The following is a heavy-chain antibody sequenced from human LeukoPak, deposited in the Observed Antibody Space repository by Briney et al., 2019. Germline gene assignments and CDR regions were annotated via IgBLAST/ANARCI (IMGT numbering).Heavy chain of an antibody. CDR1: GGSFSGYY. CDR3: ARRSTLLSSTSCYMN. CDR2: INHSGST. J-gene: IGHJ4*02. Sequence: SETLSLTCAVYGGSFSGYYWSWIRQPPGKELEWIGEINHSGSTNYNPSLKSRVTISVDTSKNQFSLKLSSVTAADTAVYYCARRSTLLSSTSCYMNWGQGTLVTVSS. D-gene: IGHD2-2*02. V-gene: IGHV4-34*01.